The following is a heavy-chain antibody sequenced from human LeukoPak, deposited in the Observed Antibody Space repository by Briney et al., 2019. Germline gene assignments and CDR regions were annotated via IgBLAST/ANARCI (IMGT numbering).Heavy chain of an antibody. D-gene: IGHD3-10*01. CDR1: GGSIGSTNYY. J-gene: IGHJ4*02. CDR2: IYHSGST. V-gene: IGHV4-39*07. CDR3: ARDSGLYYYFDY. Sequence: PSETLSLTCTVSGGSIGSTNYYWGWIRQPPGKGLEWIGIIYHSGSTSYNPSLKSRVTISVDTSKNQFSLKLSSVTAADTAVYYCARDSGLYYYFDYWGQGTLVTVSS.